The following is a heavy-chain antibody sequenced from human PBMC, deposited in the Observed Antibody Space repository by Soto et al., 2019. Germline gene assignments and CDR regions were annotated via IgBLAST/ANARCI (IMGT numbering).Heavy chain of an antibody. D-gene: IGHD3-10*01. CDR1: GGSFSGYY. Sequence: SETLSLTCAVYGGSFSGYYWSWIRQPPGKGLEWIGEINHSGSTNYNPSLKSRVTISVDTSKNQFSLKLSSVTAADTAVYYCARVLNSRSGWFDPWGQGTLVTVSS. CDR3: ARVLNSRSGWFDP. J-gene: IGHJ5*02. V-gene: IGHV4-34*01. CDR2: INHSGST.